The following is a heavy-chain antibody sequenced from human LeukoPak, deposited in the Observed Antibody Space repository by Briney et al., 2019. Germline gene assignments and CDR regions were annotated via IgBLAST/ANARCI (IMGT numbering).Heavy chain of an antibody. V-gene: IGHV4-59*01. CDR3: ATRSTGVAATFDS. CDR1: GGSISSYY. J-gene: IGHJ4*02. Sequence: SETLSLTCTVSGGSISSYYWSWIRQPPGKGLEWIGYIYYGGNSNYNPSLKSRVTISADTSKNEFPLKLSSVTAADTAVYYCATRSTGVAATFDSWGQGALVTVSS. D-gene: IGHD2-15*01. CDR2: IYYGGNS.